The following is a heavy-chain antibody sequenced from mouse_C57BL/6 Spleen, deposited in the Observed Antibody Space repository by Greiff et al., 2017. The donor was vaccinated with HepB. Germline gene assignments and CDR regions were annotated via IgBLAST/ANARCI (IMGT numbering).Heavy chain of an antibody. V-gene: IGHV5-17*01. J-gene: IGHJ1*03. Sequence: EVHLVESGGGLVKPGGSLKLSCAASGFTFSDYGMHWVRQAPEKGLEWVAYISSGSSTIYYADTVKGRFTISRDNAKNTLFLQMTSLRSEDTAMYYCASLYGSSPHWYFDVWGTGTTVTVSS. CDR3: ASLYGSSPHWYFDV. CDR1: GFTFSDYG. D-gene: IGHD1-1*01. CDR2: ISSGSSTI.